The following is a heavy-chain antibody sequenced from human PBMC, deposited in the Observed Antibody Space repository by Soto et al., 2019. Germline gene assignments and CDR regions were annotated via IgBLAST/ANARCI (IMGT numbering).Heavy chain of an antibody. CDR3: ARDNSYSAGSFHALDL. V-gene: IGHV4-4*02. J-gene: IGHJ3*01. D-gene: IGHD4-4*01. CDR1: GGSVSYYYY. Sequence: PSETLSLTCVVSGGSVSYYYYWTWVRQAPGKGLEWIGEISRTGTTTYSTSLKNRLTMSLDKSRNEFSLELNSVTAADTAVYYCARDNSYSAGSFHALDLWGQGTMVTVSS. CDR2: ISRTGTT.